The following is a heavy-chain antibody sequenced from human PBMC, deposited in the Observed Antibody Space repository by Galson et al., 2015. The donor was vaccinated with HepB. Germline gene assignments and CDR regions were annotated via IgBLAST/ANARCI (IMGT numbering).Heavy chain of an antibody. V-gene: IGHV3-21*01. D-gene: IGHD2-2*01. CDR3: ARRGGSTWFPGSGYFDL. CDR2: IRTSSTHI. Sequence: SLRLSCAASGFIFSSYKMNWVRQAPGKGLEWVSSIRTSSTHISYADSVKGRFTISRDNAKNILYLQMYSLGAEDTGPYYCARRGGSTWFPGSGYFDLWGRGSPVTGSS. CDR1: GFIFSSYK. J-gene: IGHJ2*01.